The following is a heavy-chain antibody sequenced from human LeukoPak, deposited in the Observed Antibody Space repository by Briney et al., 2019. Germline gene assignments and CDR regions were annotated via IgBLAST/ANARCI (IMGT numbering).Heavy chain of an antibody. J-gene: IGHJ4*02. CDR1: GFTFDDCA. D-gene: IGHD6-19*01. Sequence: GGSLRLSCAASGFTFDDCAMHWVRQAPGKGLEWVSLISWDGGSTYYADSVKGRFTISRDNSKNSLYLQMNSLRAEDTALYYCAKDTSSSGSKYYFDYWGQGTLVTVSS. V-gene: IGHV3-43D*03. CDR3: AKDTSSSGSKYYFDY. CDR2: ISWDGGST.